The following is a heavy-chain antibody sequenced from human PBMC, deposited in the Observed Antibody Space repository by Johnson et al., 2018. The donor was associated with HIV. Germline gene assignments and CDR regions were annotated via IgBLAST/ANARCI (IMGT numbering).Heavy chain of an antibody. CDR2: IYSGGST. CDR3: AKGTWDYYDSTAYFDALDV. CDR1: GFTVSSNY. J-gene: IGHJ3*01. D-gene: IGHD3-22*01. V-gene: IGHV3-66*01. Sequence: VQLVESGGGLVQPGGSLRLSCAASGFTVSSNYMSWVRQAPGKGLEWVSVIYSGGSTYYADSVEGRFTITSDNSKNTLDLQMNSLRAEDTAVYYCAKGTWDYYDSTAYFDALDVWGQGTVVTVSS.